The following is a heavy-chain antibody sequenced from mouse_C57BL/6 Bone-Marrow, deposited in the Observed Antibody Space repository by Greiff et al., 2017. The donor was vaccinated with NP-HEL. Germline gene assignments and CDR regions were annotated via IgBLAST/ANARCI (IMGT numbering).Heavy chain of an antibody. CDR1: GYSFTSYY. CDR2: IYPGSGNT. J-gene: IGHJ3*01. Sequence: VQLQQSGPELVKPGASVKISCKASGYSFTSYYIHWVKQRPGQGLEWIGWIYPGSGNTTSNEKFKGKATLTADTSSSTAYMQLSGLTSEDSAVYYCARSTMVTTPFAYWGQGTLVTVSA. D-gene: IGHD2-2*01. V-gene: IGHV1-66*01. CDR3: ARSTMVTTPFAY.